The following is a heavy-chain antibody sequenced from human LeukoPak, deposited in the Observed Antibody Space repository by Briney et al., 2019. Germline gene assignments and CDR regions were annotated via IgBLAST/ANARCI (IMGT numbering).Heavy chain of an antibody. V-gene: IGHV3-53*01. CDR1: GLSVRGSY. Sequence: GGSLRLSCEVSGLSVRGSYMSWVRQAPGKGMEWVSVIYSGDRRDYADSVKGRFTISRDTSKNTLYLQMNNLRADDTARYYCTRDLTGTTWSQNDYWGQGTLVTISS. J-gene: IGHJ4*02. CDR3: TRDLTGTTWSQNDY. CDR2: IYSGDRR. D-gene: IGHD6-13*01.